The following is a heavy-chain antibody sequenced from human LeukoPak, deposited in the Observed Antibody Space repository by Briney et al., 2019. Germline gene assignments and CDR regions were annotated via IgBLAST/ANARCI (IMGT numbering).Heavy chain of an antibody. Sequence: PGGSLRLSCAASGFTFSNAWMNWVRQAPGKGLEWVSSISSSSSYIYYADSVKGRFTISRDNAKNSLYLQMNSLRAEDTAVYYCSSSGIVATTLDYWGQGTLVTVSS. D-gene: IGHD5-12*01. CDR1: GFTFSNAW. CDR3: SSSGIVATTLDY. CDR2: ISSSSSYI. J-gene: IGHJ4*02. V-gene: IGHV3-21*01.